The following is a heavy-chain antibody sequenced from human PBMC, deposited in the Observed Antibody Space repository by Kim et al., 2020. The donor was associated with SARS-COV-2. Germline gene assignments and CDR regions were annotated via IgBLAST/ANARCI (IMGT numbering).Heavy chain of an antibody. J-gene: IGHJ5*02. Sequence: GGSLRLSCTASGFTLGDYAVSWFRQAPGKGLEWLGFIRTKTYGGTAEYAASVKGRFTISRDDSRNIAYLQMNSLKSEDTAVYFCTRRYMFTDNHWGQGTLVTVPS. D-gene: IGHD5-18*01. V-gene: IGHV3-49*03. CDR1: GFTLGDYA. CDR2: IRTKTYGGTA. CDR3: TRRYMFTDNH.